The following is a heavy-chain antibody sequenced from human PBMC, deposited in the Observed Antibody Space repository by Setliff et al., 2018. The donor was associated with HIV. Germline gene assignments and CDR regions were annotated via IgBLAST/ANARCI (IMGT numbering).Heavy chain of an antibody. V-gene: IGHV3-23*01. CDR2: ISGSGGST. D-gene: IGHD5-18*01. Sequence: PGGSLRLSCAASGFTVSTYYMSWVRQAPGKGLEWVSAISGSGGSTYYADSVKGRFTISRDNSKNTLYLQMNSLRAEDTAVYYCATRIQLCYWGQGTLVTVSS. J-gene: IGHJ4*02. CDR3: ATRIQLCY. CDR1: GFTVSTYY.